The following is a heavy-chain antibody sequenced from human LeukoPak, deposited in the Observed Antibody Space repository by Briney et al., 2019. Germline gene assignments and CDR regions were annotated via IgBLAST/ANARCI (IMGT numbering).Heavy chain of an antibody. J-gene: IGHJ4*02. CDR2: ISGSGDST. D-gene: IGHD3-22*01. CDR1: GFSFSNCA. V-gene: IGHV3-23*01. Sequence: GGSLRLSCAASGFSFSNCAMTWVRQAPGKGLEWVSSISGSGDSTYADPVRGRFTISRDISKNTLYLQMNSLRAEDTAVYYCTKATGGYYDSNGYPFDYWGQGTLVTVSS. CDR3: TKATGGYYDSNGYPFDY.